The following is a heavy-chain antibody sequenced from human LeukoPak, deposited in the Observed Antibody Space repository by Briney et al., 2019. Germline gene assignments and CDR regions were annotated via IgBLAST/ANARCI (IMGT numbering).Heavy chain of an antibody. Sequence: PGGSLRLSCAASGFTFSSYAMHWVRQAPGKGLEWVAVISYDGSNKYYADSVKGRFTISRDNSKNTVYLQMSSLRTEDTSMYYCTTSPVPGIDYWGQGIQVTVSS. CDR1: GFTFSSYA. CDR2: ISYDGSNK. V-gene: IGHV3-30*04. D-gene: IGHD6-19*01. CDR3: TTSPVPGIDY. J-gene: IGHJ4*02.